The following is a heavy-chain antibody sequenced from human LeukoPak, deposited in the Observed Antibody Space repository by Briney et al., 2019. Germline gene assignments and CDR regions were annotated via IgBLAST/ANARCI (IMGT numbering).Heavy chain of an antibody. J-gene: IGHJ4*02. D-gene: IGHD3-10*01. CDR2: IYYSGST. CDR1: GGSISSSSYY. CDR3: AGTYYYTSGSYSNFDY. Sequence: SETLSLTCTVSGGSISSSSYYWGWIRQPPGKGLEWIGSIYYSGSTYYNPSLKSRVTISVDTSKIQFSLKLSSVTAADTAVYYCAGTYYYTSGSYSNFDYWGQGTLVTVSS. V-gene: IGHV4-39*07.